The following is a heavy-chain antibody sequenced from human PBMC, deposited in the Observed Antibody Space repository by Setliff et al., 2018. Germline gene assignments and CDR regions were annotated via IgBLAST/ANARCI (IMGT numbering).Heavy chain of an antibody. D-gene: IGHD3-3*01. Sequence: GSLRLSCAASGFNFGAYAMHWVRQAPGKELEWVSSIIGSGISTYYADSVQGRFTISRDNHKNTLHLQMNSLRVEDTAIYYCAKSPHDFWSGRVFFDYWGQGILVTVSS. CDR1: GFNFGAYA. V-gene: IGHV3-23*01. J-gene: IGHJ4*01. CDR2: IIGSGIST. CDR3: AKSPHDFWSGRVFFDY.